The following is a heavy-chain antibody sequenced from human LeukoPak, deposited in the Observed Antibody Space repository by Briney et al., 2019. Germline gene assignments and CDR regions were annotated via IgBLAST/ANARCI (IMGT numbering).Heavy chain of an antibody. D-gene: IGHD1-1*01. J-gene: IGHJ4*02. CDR3: ARETPRYDYFDY. Sequence: GGSLRLSCAASGFTLSSYSMSWVRQAPGTGLEWVSSIRGSGTGTHYADSVKGRFTISRDNSKNTLYLQMNSLKVEDTAVYYCARETPRYDYFDYWGQGTLVTVSS. CDR2: IRGSGTGT. CDR1: GFTLSSYS. V-gene: IGHV3-23*01.